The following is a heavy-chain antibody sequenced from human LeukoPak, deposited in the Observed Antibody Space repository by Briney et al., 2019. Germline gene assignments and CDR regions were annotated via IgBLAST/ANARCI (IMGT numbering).Heavy chain of an antibody. D-gene: IGHD2-15*01. Sequence: GGSLRLSCAASGFTFSSYSMNWVRQAPGKGLEWVSYISSSSSTIYYADSVKGRFTISRDNAKNSLYLQMNSLRAEDTAVYYCARAASALVVVAATDYWGQGTLVTVSS. CDR1: GFTFSSYS. CDR3: ARAASALVVVAATDY. V-gene: IGHV3-48*04. J-gene: IGHJ4*02. CDR2: ISSSSSTI.